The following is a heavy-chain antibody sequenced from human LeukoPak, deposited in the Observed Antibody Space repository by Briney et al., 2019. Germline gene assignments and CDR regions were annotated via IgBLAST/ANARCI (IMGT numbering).Heavy chain of an antibody. Sequence: SETLSLTCIVSGCSIRTYYWSWIRQPPGKGLEWIGYIHYSGSTNYNPSLKSRVTISVDTSKNQFSLKLSSVTAADTAVYYCARGYFDNSGYSAPFHYWGQGTLVTVSS. CDR2: IHYSGST. CDR1: GCSIRTYY. V-gene: IGHV4-59*01. CDR3: ARGYFDNSGYSAPFHY. D-gene: IGHD3-22*01. J-gene: IGHJ4*02.